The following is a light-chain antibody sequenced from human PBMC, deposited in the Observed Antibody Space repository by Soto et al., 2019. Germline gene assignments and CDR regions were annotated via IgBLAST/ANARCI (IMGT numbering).Light chain of an antibody. V-gene: IGKV2-28*01. CDR1: QSLLHSNGYNY. Sequence: DIVMTQSPLSLPVTPGEPASISCRSSQSLLHSNGYNYLDWYLQKPGQSPQLLIYLGSNRSSGVPDRFSGSGSGTDFTLKISSVEAEDVGVYYCMQALQTITFGQGTRLEIK. J-gene: IGKJ5*01. CDR3: MQALQTIT. CDR2: LGS.